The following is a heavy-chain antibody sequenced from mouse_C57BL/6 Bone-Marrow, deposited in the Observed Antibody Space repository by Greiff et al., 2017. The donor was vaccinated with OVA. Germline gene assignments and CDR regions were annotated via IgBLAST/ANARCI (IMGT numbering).Heavy chain of an antibody. V-gene: IGHV1-61*01. CDR3: ASALYYSNYNYAMDY. D-gene: IGHD2-5*01. CDR1: GYTFTSYW. Sequence: QVQLQQPGAELVRPGSSVKLSCKASGYTFTSYWMDWVKQRPGQGLEWIGNIYPSDSETHYNQKFKDKATLTVDKSSSTAYMQLSSLTSEDSAVYYCASALYYSNYNYAMDYWGQGTSVTVSS. CDR2: IYPSDSET. J-gene: IGHJ4*01.